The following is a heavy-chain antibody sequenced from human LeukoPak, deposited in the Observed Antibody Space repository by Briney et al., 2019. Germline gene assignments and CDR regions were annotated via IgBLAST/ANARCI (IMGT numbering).Heavy chain of an antibody. CDR3: ARDITPTGGPKTSFDY. J-gene: IGHJ4*02. CDR1: GFTFSSYG. V-gene: IGHV3-33*01. Sequence: GRSLRLSCAASGFTFSSYGMHWVRQAPGKGLEWVAVIWYDGSNKYYADSVKGRFTISRDNSKNTLYLQMNSLRAEDTAVYYCARDITPTGGPKTSFDYGGRGPLVTVPS. D-gene: IGHD3-10*01. CDR2: IWYDGSNK.